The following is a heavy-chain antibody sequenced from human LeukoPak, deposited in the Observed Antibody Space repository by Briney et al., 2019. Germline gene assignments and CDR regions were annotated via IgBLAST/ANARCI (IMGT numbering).Heavy chain of an antibody. J-gene: IGHJ4*02. CDR2: ISAYNGNT. D-gene: IGHD3-3*01. V-gene: IGHV1-18*01. Sequence: GASVKVSCKASGYTFTSYGISWVRQAPGQGLEGMGWISAYNGNTNYAQKLQGRVTMTTDTSTSTAYMELRSLRSDDTAVYYCARDRFGVVITTFDYWGQGTLVTVSS. CDR1: GYTFTSYG. CDR3: ARDRFGVVITTFDY.